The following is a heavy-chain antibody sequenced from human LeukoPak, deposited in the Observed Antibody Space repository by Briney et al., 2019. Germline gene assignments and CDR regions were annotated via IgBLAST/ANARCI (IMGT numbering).Heavy chain of an antibody. D-gene: IGHD6-19*01. V-gene: IGHV3-23*01. Sequence: GGSLSLSCAASGFPFSSYAISWVRQAPGKGLEWVSAISGSGNAYYADSVKGRFTVDTDNSKNTLYLQMDSLTVEDTAIYYCAKEKAVVGVPAFDNWGQGTLVTVSS. CDR2: ISGSGNA. CDR3: AKEKAVVGVPAFDN. J-gene: IGHJ4*02. CDR1: GFPFSSYA.